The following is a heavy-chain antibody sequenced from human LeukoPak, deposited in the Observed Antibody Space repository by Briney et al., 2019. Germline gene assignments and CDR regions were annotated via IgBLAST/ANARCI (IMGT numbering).Heavy chain of an antibody. CDR1: GFTFSSYS. D-gene: IGHD6-6*01. CDR3: AKTYRAARTAFDH. V-gene: IGHV3-21*04. J-gene: IGHJ4*02. Sequence: GGSLRLSCAASGFTFSSYSMNWVRQAPGEGLEWVSSISSSSSYIYYADSVKGRFTISRDNSKNTLYLQMNSLRAEDTAIYYCAKTYRAARTAFDHWGQGTLVTVSS. CDR2: ISSSSSYI.